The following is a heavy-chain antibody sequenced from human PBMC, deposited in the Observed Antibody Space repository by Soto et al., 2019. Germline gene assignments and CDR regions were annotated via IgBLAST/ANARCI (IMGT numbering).Heavy chain of an antibody. CDR2: ITSGGTT. D-gene: IGHD1-26*01. CDR1: GFTFSSYE. CDR3: ARVLYATWSSFDY. Sequence: PGGSLRLSCTASGFTFSSYEMTWVRQAPGKGLEWISHITSGGTTYYADSAKGRFTISRDNAKNSLYLHLNSLTAEDTTIYYCARVLYATWSSFDYWGQGTLVTVSS. V-gene: IGHV3-48*03. J-gene: IGHJ4*02.